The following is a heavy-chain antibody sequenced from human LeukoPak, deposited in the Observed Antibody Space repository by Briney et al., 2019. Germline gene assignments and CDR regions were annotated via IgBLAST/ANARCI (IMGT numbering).Heavy chain of an antibody. Sequence: ASVKVSCKASGYTFTSYDINWVRQATGQGLEWMGWMNPNSGNTGYAQKFQGRVTITRNTSISTAYMELNSLRAEDTAVYYCARGFHRYNYDSGAYLVYWGQGTLVTVSS. CDR3: ARGFHRYNYDSGAYLVY. CDR2: MNPNSGNT. J-gene: IGHJ4*02. V-gene: IGHV1-8*03. CDR1: GYTFTSYD. D-gene: IGHD3-22*01.